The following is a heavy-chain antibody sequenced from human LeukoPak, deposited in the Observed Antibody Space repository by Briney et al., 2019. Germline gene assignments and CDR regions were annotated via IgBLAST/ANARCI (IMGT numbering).Heavy chain of an antibody. D-gene: IGHD6-13*01. CDR3: VYLVFSSRRPPFAY. CDR2: HYWNDNK. Sequence: SGPPLVEPTQTLTLTCTFSGFSLSTDEVGVGWIRQPPGRALEWLAHHYWNDNKFYSPSLQSRLTITKDTSKNQVALTMTNVDTVDTATYYCVYLVFSSRRPPFAYGGQGILVT. CDR1: GFSLSTDEVG. V-gene: IGHV2-5*01. J-gene: IGHJ4*01.